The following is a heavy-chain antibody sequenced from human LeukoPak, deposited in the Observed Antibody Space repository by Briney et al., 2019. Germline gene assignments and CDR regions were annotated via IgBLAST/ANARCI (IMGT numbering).Heavy chain of an antibody. D-gene: IGHD5-18*01. CDR3: ARDLSGVTGYTYGRGIDY. CDR1: GFTFSTYA. J-gene: IGHJ4*02. Sequence: GGSLRLSCATSGFTFSTYAMTWVRQAPGKGLEWVANIKKDGSEKYYVDSVKGRFTISRDNAKTSLYLQMNSLRAEDTAVYYCARDLSGVTGYTYGRGIDYWGQGTLVTVSS. V-gene: IGHV3-7*01. CDR2: IKKDGSEK.